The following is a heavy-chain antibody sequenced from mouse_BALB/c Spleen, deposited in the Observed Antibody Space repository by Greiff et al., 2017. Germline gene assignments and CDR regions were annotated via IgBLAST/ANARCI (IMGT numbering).Heavy chain of an antibody. CDR2: ISSGGSYT. V-gene: IGHV5-6*01. Sequence: EVQLVESGGGLVQPGGSLKLSCAASGFTFSSYGMSWVRQTPDKRLEWVATISSGGSYTYYPDSVKGRFTITRDNAKNTLYLQMSSLKSEDTAMYYCARVAQLTGPFAYWGQGTLVTVSA. D-gene: IGHD4-1*01. J-gene: IGHJ3*01. CDR3: ARVAQLTGPFAY. CDR1: GFTFSSYG.